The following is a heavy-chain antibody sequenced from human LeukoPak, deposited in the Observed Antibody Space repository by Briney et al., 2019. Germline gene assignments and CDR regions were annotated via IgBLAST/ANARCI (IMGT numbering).Heavy chain of an antibody. J-gene: IGHJ6*03. Sequence: GGSLRLSCAASGFTFSSYAMHWVRQAPGKGLEWVAVISYDGSNKYYADSVKGRFTISRDNSKNTLYLQMNSLRAEDTAVYYCGKEGSGSYYKNDYYYMDVWGKGTTVTVSS. D-gene: IGHD3-10*01. CDR3: GKEGSGSYYKNDYYYMDV. CDR2: ISYDGSNK. CDR1: GFTFSSYA. V-gene: IGHV3-30*04.